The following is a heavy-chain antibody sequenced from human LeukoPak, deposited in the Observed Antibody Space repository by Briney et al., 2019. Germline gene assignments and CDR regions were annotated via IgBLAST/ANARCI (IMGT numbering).Heavy chain of an antibody. CDR1: GGSISSSSYY. CDR2: IYYSGST. J-gene: IGHJ3*02. Sequence: SETLSLTCTVSGGSISSSSYYWDWIRQPPGKGLEWIGSIYYSGSTYYNPSLKSRVTISVDTSKNQFSLKLSSVTAADTAVYYCASGREQWLVPSGAFDIWGQGTMVTVSS. CDR3: ASGREQWLVPSGAFDI. D-gene: IGHD6-19*01. V-gene: IGHV4-39*01.